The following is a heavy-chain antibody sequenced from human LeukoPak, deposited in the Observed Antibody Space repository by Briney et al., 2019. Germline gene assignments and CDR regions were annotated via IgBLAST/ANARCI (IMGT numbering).Heavy chain of an antibody. CDR3: ARVLEVTISVYYFDY. Sequence: ASVTVSCKASGYTFTGYYMHWVRQAPGQGLEWLGWINPNSGGTNYAQKFQGRVTMTRDTSISTAYMELSRLRSDDTAVYYCARVLEVTISVYYFDYWGQGTLVTVSS. V-gene: IGHV1-2*02. D-gene: IGHD2-21*02. CDR1: GYTFTGYY. CDR2: INPNSGGT. J-gene: IGHJ4*02.